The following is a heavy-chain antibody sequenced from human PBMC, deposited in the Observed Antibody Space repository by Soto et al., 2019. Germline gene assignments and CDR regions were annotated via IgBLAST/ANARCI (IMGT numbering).Heavy chain of an antibody. J-gene: IGHJ6*03. D-gene: IGHD6-19*01. V-gene: IGHV2-26*01. Sequence: SGPTLVNPTETLALTCTVSGFSLSNGKVGVSWIRQPPGKALEWLAHIFSNDEKSYRTSLKSRLTISEDTSKSQVILTMTNVDPVDTATYYCARILFGRSVAGGYFYMDVWGKGTTVTVSS. CDR2: IFSNDEK. CDR1: GFSLSNGKVG. CDR3: ARILFGRSVAGGYFYMDV.